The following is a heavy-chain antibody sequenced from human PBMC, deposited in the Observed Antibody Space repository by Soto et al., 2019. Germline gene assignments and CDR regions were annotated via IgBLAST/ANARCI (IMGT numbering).Heavy chain of an antibody. CDR2: VFQGANT. J-gene: IGHJ4*02. CDR1: GGSVTSASYY. CDR3: ATALGPTTGIDY. D-gene: IGHD2-8*02. Sequence: SEPQSHTCSVSGGSVTSASYYWSWIRQSPGKGLECIGYVFQGANTNYNPSLKGRVTISVDTSRNQFSLDLTSVTAADTAVYYCATALGPTTGIDYWGQGTLVTVSP. V-gene: IGHV4-61*01.